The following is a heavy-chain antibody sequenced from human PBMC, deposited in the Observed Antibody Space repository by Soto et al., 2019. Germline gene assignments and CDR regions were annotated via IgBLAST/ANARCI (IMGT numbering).Heavy chain of an antibody. D-gene: IGHD5-12*01. Sequence: SETLSLTCTVSGGSMSSYYWSWIRQPPGRGLEWIGFIYYAGSTKYNPSLNSRVTISVDTSKNQFSLTVTSVTAADTAVYYCARLIVATETFDYWGQGTLVTVSS. V-gene: IGHV4-59*08. CDR3: ARLIVATETFDY. CDR1: GGSMSSYY. J-gene: IGHJ4*02. CDR2: IYYAGST.